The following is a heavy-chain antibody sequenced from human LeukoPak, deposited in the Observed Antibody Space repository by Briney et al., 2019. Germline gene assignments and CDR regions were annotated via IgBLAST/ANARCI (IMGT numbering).Heavy chain of an antibody. CDR2: ISSSSSYI. V-gene: IGHV3-21*01. CDR1: GFTFSSYS. D-gene: IGHD4/OR15-4a*01. Sequence: GGSLRLSCAASGFTFSSYSMNWVRQAPGKGLEWVSSISSSSSYIYYADSVMGRFTISRDNAKNSLYLQMNSLRPEDTAVYYCARDANTGDAFDIWGQGTMVTVSS. CDR3: ARDANTGDAFDI. J-gene: IGHJ3*02.